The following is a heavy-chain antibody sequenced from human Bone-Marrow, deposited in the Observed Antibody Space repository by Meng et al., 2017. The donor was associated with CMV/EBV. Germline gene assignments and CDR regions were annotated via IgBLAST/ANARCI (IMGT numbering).Heavy chain of an antibody. CDR3: ARAPGSHIDY. J-gene: IGHJ4*02. CDR2: ISSSGSYT. V-gene: IGHV3-21*05. Sequence: GGSLRLSCAASGFTFSSYEMNWVRQAPGKGLEWVSYISSSGSYTYYGDSVKGRFTISRDNAKNSLYLQMNSLRTEDTAVYYCARAPGSHIDYWGQGTRVTVSS. D-gene: IGHD3-10*01. CDR1: GFTFSSYE.